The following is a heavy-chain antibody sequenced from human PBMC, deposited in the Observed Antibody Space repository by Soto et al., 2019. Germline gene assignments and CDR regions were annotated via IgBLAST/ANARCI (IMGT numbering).Heavy chain of an antibody. CDR3: ARRVISRYYFDY. V-gene: IGHV4-39*01. J-gene: IGHJ4*02. CDR1: GGSISSSSYY. Sequence: QLQLQESGPGLVKPSETLSLTCTVSGGSISSSSYYWGWIRQPPGKGLEWSGSIYYSGSTYYNPSLKSRVTISVDTSKNQFSLKLSSVTAADTAVYYCARRVISRYYFDYWGQGTLVTVSS. D-gene: IGHD3-16*02. CDR2: IYYSGST.